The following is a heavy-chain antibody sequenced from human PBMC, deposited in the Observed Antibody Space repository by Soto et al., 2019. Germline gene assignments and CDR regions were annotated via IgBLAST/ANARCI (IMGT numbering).Heavy chain of an antibody. CDR2: IIPIFGTA. CDR3: ARGGQTQGYYYYGMDV. Sequence: AVKVSCKAFGGTFSSYAISWVLQAPGEGLEWMGGIIPIFGTANYAQKFQGRVTITADKSTSTAYMELSSLRSEDTAVYYCARGGQTQGYYYYGMDVWGQATTVTVSS. CDR1: GGTFSSYA. V-gene: IGHV1-69*06. J-gene: IGHJ6*02.